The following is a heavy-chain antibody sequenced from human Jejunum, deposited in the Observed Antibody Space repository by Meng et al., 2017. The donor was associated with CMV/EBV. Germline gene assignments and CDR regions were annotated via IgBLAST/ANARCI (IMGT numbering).Heavy chain of an antibody. CDR1: TFNSNG. D-gene: IGHD2-2*01. J-gene: IGHJ4*02. CDR3: ARDCSTSCPFQPRGDY. V-gene: IGHV3-7*01. Sequence: TFNSNGMNWVRQAPGKGLEWVATIKSDGSEEHYVDSVRGRFTISRDNAKNSLHLQIDSLRAEDTAVYHCARDCSTSCPFQPRGDYWGQGTLVTVSS. CDR2: IKSDGSEE.